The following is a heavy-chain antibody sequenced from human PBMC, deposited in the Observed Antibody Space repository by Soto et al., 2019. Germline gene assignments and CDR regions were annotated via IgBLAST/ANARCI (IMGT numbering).Heavy chain of an antibody. CDR2: ISPRSDYI. CDR3: ARVSATLKRYSDLDY. J-gene: IGHJ4*02. D-gene: IGHD2-15*01. Sequence: EVHLVESGGGLVKPGVSLRLSCAASGFICSSYSMNWVRQAPGKRLELVSSISPRSDYIYFADSMRGRFTISRDNAQNSLYLHMNNLRAEDTAVYHCARVSATLKRYSDLDYWGQGTLVTVSS. CDR1: GFICSSYS. V-gene: IGHV3-21*06.